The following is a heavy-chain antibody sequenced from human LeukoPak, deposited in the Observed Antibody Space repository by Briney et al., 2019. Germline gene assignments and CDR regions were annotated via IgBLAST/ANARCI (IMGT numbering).Heavy chain of an antibody. V-gene: IGHV3-66*01. CDR1: GFTVSSNY. J-gene: IGHJ4*01. CDR2: IYSGGST. CDR3: ARKQRPPIAAAGDNDY. Sequence: GGSLRLSCAASGFTVSSNYMGWVRQAPGKGLEWVSVIYSGGSTYYADSVKGRFTISRDNSKNTLYLQMNSLRAEDTAVYYCARKQRPPIAAAGDNDYWGQGTLVTGSS. D-gene: IGHD6-13*01.